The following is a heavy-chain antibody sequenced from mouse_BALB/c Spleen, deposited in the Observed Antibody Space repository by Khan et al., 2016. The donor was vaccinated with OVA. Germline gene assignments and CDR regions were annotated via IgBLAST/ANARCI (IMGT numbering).Heavy chain of an antibody. CDR2: INTHSGGP. CDR1: GYTFTTAG. V-gene: IGHV9-4*02. CDR3: ARGGAAFYRNDGGAMDY. J-gene: IGHJ4*01. D-gene: IGHD2-14*01. Sequence: VQLQESGPELKKPGETVRISCKASGYTFTTAGMQWVQKMPGKGLKWIGWINTHSGGPKYAEDFKGRFAFSLETSASIGYLQITNLKNEDTATYCCARGGAAFYRNDGGAMDYWGQGTSVTVSS.